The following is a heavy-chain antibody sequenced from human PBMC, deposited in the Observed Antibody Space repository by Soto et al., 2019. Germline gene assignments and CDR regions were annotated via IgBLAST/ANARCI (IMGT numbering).Heavy chain of an antibody. CDR3: ASNYAYVDGYYWYGIDV. D-gene: IGHD3-16*01. J-gene: IGHJ6*02. CDR2: ISSYGSDT. V-gene: IGHV3-74*01. Sequence: EVQLVESGGGLVLPGGSLRLSCAASGFTFSRYWMHWVRQAPGKGLVWVSRISSYGSDTHYADSVKGRFTISRDNAKNTLYLQMNSLRADDTAVYYCASNYAYVDGYYWYGIDVWGQGTTVTVSS. CDR1: GFTFSRYW.